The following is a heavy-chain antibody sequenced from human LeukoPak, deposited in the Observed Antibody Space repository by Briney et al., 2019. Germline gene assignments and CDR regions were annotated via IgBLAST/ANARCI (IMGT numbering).Heavy chain of an antibody. D-gene: IGHD3-16*02. CDR2: IKQDGSEK. J-gene: IGHJ4*02. CDR3: ARDANYDYVWGSYPVY. V-gene: IGHV3-7*01. CDR1: GFTFSSYW. Sequence: GGSLRLSCAASGFTFSSYWMSWVRQGPGKGLAWVANIKQDGSEKYYVDSVKGRFTISRDNAKDSLYLQMNSLRAEDTAVYYCARDANYDYVWGSYPVYWGQGTLVTVSP.